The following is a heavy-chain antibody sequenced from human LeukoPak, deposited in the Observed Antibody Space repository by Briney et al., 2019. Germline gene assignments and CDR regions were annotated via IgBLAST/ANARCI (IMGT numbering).Heavy chain of an antibody. CDR2: INPNSGGT. CDR1: GYTFTGYY. Sequence: GESLKISCKASGYTFTGYYMHWVRQAPGQGLEWMGWINPNSGGTNYAQKFQGWVTMTRDTSISTAYMELSRLRSDDTAVYYCARDRHGYSYAMYYFDYWGQGTLVTVSS. J-gene: IGHJ4*02. CDR3: ARDRHGYSYAMYYFDY. D-gene: IGHD5-18*01. V-gene: IGHV1-2*04.